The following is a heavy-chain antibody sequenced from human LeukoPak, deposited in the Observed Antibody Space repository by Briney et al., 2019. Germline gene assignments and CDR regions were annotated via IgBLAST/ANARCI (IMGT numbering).Heavy chain of an antibody. J-gene: IGHJ5*02. Sequence: PSQTLSLTCAVSGGSISSGGYSWSWIRQPPGKGLEWIGYIYHSGSTYYNPSLKSRVTISVDRSKNQFSLKLSSVTAADTAVYYCARAYYDYVWGSYRSNWFDPWGQGTLVTVSS. V-gene: IGHV4-30-2*01. CDR3: ARAYYDYVWGSYRSNWFDP. CDR2: IYHSGST. CDR1: GGSISSGGYS. D-gene: IGHD3-16*02.